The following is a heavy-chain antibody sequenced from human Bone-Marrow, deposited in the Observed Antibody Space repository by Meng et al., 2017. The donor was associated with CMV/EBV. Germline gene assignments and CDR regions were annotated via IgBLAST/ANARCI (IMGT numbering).Heavy chain of an antibody. CDR3: ARGNWGDY. CDR1: GYTFTSYD. CDR2: MNPNMGNT. J-gene: IGHJ4*02. Sequence: ASVKVSCKPSGYTFTSYDINWVRQATGQGLEWMGWMNPNMGNTGYAQKFQGRVTMTRNNSISTAYMELSSLRSKDTAIYYCARGNWGDYWGQGTLVTVSS. D-gene: IGHD7-27*01. V-gene: IGHV1-8*01.